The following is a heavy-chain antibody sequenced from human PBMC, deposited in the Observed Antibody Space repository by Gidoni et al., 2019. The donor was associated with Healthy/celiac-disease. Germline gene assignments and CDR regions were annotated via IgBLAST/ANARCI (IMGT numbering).Heavy chain of an antibody. D-gene: IGHD2-15*01. CDR2: ISSSSRTI. V-gene: IGHV3-48*02. CDR1: GFTFSSYS. J-gene: IGHJ4*02. Sequence: EVQLVESGGGLVQPGGSLRLSCAASGFTFSSYSMNWVRQAPGKGLELVSYISSSSRTIYDADSVKGRFTISRDNAKNSLYLQMNSLRDEDTAVYYCAREAPVVAEPPIIDYWGQGTLVTVSS. CDR3: AREAPVVAEPPIIDY.